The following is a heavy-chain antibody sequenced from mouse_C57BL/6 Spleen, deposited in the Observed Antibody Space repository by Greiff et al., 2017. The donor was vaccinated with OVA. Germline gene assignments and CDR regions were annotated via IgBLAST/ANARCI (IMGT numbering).Heavy chain of an antibody. J-gene: IGHJ4*01. CDR3: ARGKFISSMDY. Sequence: VQLQQSGGGLVKPGGSLKLSCAASGFTFSDYGMHWVRQAPEKGLEWVAYISSGSSTIYYADTVKGRFTISRDNAKNTLFLQMTSLRSEDTAMYYCARGKFISSMDYWGQGTSVTVSS. CDR2: ISSGSSTI. D-gene: IGHD1-1*01. CDR1: GFTFSDYG. V-gene: IGHV5-17*01.